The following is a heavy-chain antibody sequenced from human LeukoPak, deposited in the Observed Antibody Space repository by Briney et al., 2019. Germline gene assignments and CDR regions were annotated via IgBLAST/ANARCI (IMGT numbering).Heavy chain of an antibody. J-gene: IGHJ4*02. CDR1: GGSFSGYY. V-gene: IGHV4-34*01. D-gene: IGHD6-13*01. CDR2: INHNGST. CDR3: ARGRRVWIAAAGTLDY. Sequence: SETLSLTCAVYGGSFSGYYWSWIRQPPGKGLEWIGEINHNGSTNYNPSLKSRVTISVDTSKNQFSLKLSSVTAADTAVYYCARGRRVWIAAAGTLDYWGQGTLVTVSS.